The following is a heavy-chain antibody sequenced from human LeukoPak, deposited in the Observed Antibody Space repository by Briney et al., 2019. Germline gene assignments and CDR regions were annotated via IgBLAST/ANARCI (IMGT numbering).Heavy chain of an antibody. V-gene: IGHV3-23*01. CDR3: AKKNYPALGYCSGGSCPN. CDR1: GFSFSSYA. D-gene: IGHD2-15*01. J-gene: IGHJ4*02. Sequence: GGSLRLSCAASGFSFSSYAMSWVRQAPGKGLECVSTISGSGANTYYADSVKGRFTISRDNSKNTLYLQMNSLRAEDTAVYYCAKKNYPALGYCSGGSCPNWGQGTLVTVYS. CDR2: ISGSGANT.